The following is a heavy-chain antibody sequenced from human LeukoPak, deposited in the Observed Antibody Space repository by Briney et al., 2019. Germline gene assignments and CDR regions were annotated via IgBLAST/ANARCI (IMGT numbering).Heavy chain of an antibody. CDR2: ISYDGSNK. J-gene: IGHJ4*02. CDR1: GFTFSSYA. D-gene: IGHD2-15*01. V-gene: IGHV3-30-3*01. CDR3: ARDRPPIVVLDY. Sequence: GGSLRLSCAASGFTFSSYAMHWVRQAPGKGLEWVAVISYDGSNKYYADSVKGRLTISRDNSKNTLYLQMNSLRAEDTAVYYCARDRPPIVVLDYWGQGTLVTVSS.